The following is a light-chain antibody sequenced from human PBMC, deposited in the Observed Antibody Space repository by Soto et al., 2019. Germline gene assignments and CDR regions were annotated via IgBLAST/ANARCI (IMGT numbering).Light chain of an antibody. CDR3: QQYGSSPPIT. J-gene: IGKJ1*01. Sequence: EIVLTQSPDTLSLSPGERASLSCRASQSVTSNFLAWYQQKPGQAPRILIYGASSRATGIPDRFSGSGSGTDFTLTISRLEPEDFAVYYCQQYGSSPPITFGQGTKVEIK. CDR1: QSVTSNF. CDR2: GAS. V-gene: IGKV3-20*01.